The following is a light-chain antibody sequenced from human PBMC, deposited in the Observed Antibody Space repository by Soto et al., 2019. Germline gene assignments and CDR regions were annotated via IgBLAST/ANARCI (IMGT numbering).Light chain of an antibody. J-gene: IGLJ1*01. V-gene: IGLV1-44*01. CDR2: SHN. CDR1: SSNIGSNT. CDR3: ATWDDRLDGYV. Sequence: QSVLTQPPSASGTPGQRVIISCSGSSSNIGSNTVNWYQQLPGTAPKILIYSHNQRPSGVPDRFSGYQSGTSASLAINGLHSEDEADYYCATWDDRLDGYVFGTGTKRTVL.